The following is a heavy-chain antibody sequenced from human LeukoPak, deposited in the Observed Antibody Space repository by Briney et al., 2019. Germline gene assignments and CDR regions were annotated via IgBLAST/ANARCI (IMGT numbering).Heavy chain of an antibody. CDR1: GGTFSSYA. V-gene: IGHV1-69*04. CDR2: IIPILGIA. D-gene: IGHD2-21*02. CDR3: ARDGSEEYCGGDCFWYYYYGVDV. Sequence: ASVKVSCKASGGTFSSYAISWVRQAPGQGLEWMGRIIPILGIANYAQKFQGRVTITADKSTSTAYMELSSLRSEDTAVYYCARDGSEEYCGGDCFWYYYYGVDVWGQGTTVTVSS. J-gene: IGHJ6*02.